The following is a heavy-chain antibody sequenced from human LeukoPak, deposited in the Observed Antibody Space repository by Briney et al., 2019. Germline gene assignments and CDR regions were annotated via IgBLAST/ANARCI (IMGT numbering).Heavy chain of an antibody. V-gene: IGHV4-31*11. CDR2: IYYSGST. Sequence: SETLSLTCAVYGGSFSGYYWSWIRQHPGKGLEWIGYIYYSGSTYYNPSLKSRVTISVDTSKNQFSLKLSSVTAADTAVYYCARDLGAGYCSGGSCYPGAFDIWGQGTMVTVSS. D-gene: IGHD2-15*01. J-gene: IGHJ3*02. CDR1: GGSFSGYY. CDR3: ARDLGAGYCSGGSCYPGAFDI.